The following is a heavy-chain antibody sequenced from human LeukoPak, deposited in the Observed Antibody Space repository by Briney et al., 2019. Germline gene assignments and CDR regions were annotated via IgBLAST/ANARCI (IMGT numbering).Heavy chain of an antibody. Sequence: ASVKVSCKASGYTFINYYMHWVRQAPGQGLEWMGIINPRGGSISYAQKFQGRVTMTRDTSTSTVYMELSSLRSEDTAVYYCARDPPYDTSGYYFDYWGQGTLVTVSS. CDR2: INPRGGSI. CDR1: GYTFINYY. CDR3: ARDPPYDTSGYYFDY. D-gene: IGHD3-22*01. J-gene: IGHJ4*02. V-gene: IGHV1-46*01.